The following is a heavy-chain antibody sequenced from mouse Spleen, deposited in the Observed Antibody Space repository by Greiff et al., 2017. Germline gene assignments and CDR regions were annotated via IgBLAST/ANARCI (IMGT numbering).Heavy chain of an antibody. V-gene: IGHV5-6*01. CDR1: GFTFSSYG. CDR2: ISSGGSYT. Sequence: EVKVVESGGDLVKPGGSLKLSCAASGFTFSSYGMSWVRQTPDKRLEWVATISSGGSYTYYPDSVKGRFTISRDNAKNTLYLQMSSLKSEDTAMYYCARHVTTVVATNAMDYWGQGTSVTVSS. CDR3: ARHVTTVVATNAMDY. D-gene: IGHD1-1*01. J-gene: IGHJ4*01.